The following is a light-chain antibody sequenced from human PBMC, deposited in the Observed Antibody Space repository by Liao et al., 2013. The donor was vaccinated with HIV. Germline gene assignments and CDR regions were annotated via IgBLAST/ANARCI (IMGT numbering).Light chain of an antibody. V-gene: IGLV3-21*04. Sequence: SYELTQPPSVSVAPGETARITCGGNNIGSRGVHWYQQKPDQAPVLVLYYDTDRPSGIPARFSGSNSGNTATLTITRGEAGDEADYYCQVWDRSSDHWVFGGGTKLTV. CDR3: QVWDRSSDHWV. CDR1: NIGSRG. J-gene: IGLJ3*02. CDR2: YDT.